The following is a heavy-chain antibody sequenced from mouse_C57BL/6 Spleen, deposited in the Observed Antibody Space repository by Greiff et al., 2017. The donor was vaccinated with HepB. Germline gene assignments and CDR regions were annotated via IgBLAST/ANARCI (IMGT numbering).Heavy chain of an antibody. Sequence: EVHLVESGGGLVQPGGSLSLSCAASGFTFTDYYMSWVRQPPGKALEWLGFIRNKANGYTTEYSASVKGRFTISRDNSQSILYLQMNALRAEDSATYDCASNYDGSSEFAYWGQGTLVTVSA. CDR1: GFTFTDYY. D-gene: IGHD1-1*01. V-gene: IGHV7-3*01. J-gene: IGHJ3*01. CDR3: ASNYDGSSEFAY. CDR2: IRNKANGYTT.